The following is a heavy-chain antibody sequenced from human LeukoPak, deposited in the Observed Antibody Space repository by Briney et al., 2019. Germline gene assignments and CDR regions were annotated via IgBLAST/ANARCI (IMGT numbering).Heavy chain of an antibody. J-gene: IGHJ4*02. CDR2: ISAYNGNT. CDR3: ARELWFGEFVLGY. D-gene: IGHD3-10*01. CDR1: GGTFSSYG. V-gene: IGHV1-18*01. Sequence: ASVKVSCKASGGTFSSYGISWVRQAPGQGLEWMGWISAYNGNTNYAQKFQGRVTMTTDTSTSTAYMELRSLRSDDTAVYYCARELWFGEFVLGYWGQGTLVTVSS.